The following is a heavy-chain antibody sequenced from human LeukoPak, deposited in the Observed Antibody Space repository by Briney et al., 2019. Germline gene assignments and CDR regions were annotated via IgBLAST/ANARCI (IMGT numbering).Heavy chain of an antibody. CDR1: GYTLTDYY. J-gene: IGHJ6*03. CDR3: ATYSLAVAGDYYYYYMDV. CDR2: VDPEDGET. V-gene: IGHV1-69-2*01. Sequence: ASVKVSCKVSGYTLTDYYMHWVQQAPGKGLEWMGLVDPEDGETIYAEKFQGRVTITADTSTDTAYMELSSLRSEDTAVYYCATYSLAVAGDYYYYYMDVWGKGTTVTVSS. D-gene: IGHD6-19*01.